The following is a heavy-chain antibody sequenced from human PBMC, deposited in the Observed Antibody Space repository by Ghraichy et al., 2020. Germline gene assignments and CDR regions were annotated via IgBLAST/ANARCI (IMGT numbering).Heavy chain of an antibody. CDR1: GFTFSNYG. CDR2: ISSGGGGDDT. D-gene: IGHD2/OR15-2a*01. CDR3: VNVCANWNIVMDS. J-gene: IGHJ5*01. Sequence: GGSLRLSCIASGFTFSNYGMAWVRQAPGKGLEWVSTISSGGGGDDTLYAASVNGRFTVSRDNYRNTLLLQMNSRRVADTALYYCVNVCANWNIVMDSWGPGTLVTVSS. V-gene: IGHV3-23*01.